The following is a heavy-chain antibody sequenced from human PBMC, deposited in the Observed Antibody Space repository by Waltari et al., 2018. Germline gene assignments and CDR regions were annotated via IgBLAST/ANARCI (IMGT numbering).Heavy chain of an antibody. CDR1: GDSINNNNCY. CDR2: ISYGGTH. CDR3: ARRVKGSPIDP. J-gene: IGHJ5*02. D-gene: IGHD2-21*01. Sequence: QLQLQESGPGLVKPSETLSLICTVSGDSINNNNCYWGWIRQPPGQGLEWIGRISYGGTHNYNPALKSRVSISVDMSKNQFSLKLTSVTAADTAVYYCARRVKGSPIDPWGQGTLVTVSS. V-gene: IGHV4-39*01.